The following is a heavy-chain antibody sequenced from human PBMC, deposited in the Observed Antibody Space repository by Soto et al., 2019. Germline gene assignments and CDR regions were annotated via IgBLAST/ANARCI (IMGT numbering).Heavy chain of an antibody. Sequence: EVQLLESGGGLVQPGGSLRLSCEASGFTIINYAMTWLRQAPGQGLEWVSTFTSPGGTYYADSVKGRFTISRDTSKNTLFLQMNSLRAEDTAVYYCAKREARTGSYFDWGQGTLVTVSP. J-gene: IGHJ4*02. CDR3: AKREARTGSYFD. CDR1: GFTIINYA. V-gene: IGHV3-23*01. D-gene: IGHD1-26*01. CDR2: FTSPGGT.